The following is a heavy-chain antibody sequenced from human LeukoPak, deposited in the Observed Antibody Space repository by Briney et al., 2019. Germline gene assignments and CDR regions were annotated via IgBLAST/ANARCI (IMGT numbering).Heavy chain of an antibody. V-gene: IGHV4-59*01. J-gene: IGHJ4*02. CDR3: ARETTTAIDY. CDR2: IYYSGST. Sequence: SETLSLTCTVSGGSLSSYYWSWIRQPPGKGLEWIGYIYYSGSTNYNPSLKSRVTISVDTSKNQFSLKLSSVTAADTAVYYCARETTTAIDYWGQGTLVTVSS. CDR1: GGSLSSYY. D-gene: IGHD4-17*01.